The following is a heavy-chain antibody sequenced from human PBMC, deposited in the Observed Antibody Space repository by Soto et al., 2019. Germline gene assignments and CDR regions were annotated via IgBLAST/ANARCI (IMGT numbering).Heavy chain of an antibody. CDR2: INAGNGNT. CDR1: GYTFTSYA. V-gene: IGHV1-3*01. J-gene: IGHJ4*02. Sequence: ASVKVSCKASGYTFTSYAMHWVRQAPGQRLEWMGWINAGNGNTKYSQKFQGRVTITRDTSASTAYMELSSLRSEDTAVYYCARGDTAMVRFDYWGQGTLVPVSS. D-gene: IGHD5-18*01. CDR3: ARGDTAMVRFDY.